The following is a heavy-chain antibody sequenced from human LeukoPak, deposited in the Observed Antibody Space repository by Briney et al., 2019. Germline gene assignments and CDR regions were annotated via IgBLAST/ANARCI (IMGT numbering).Heavy chain of an antibody. J-gene: IGHJ4*02. D-gene: IGHD3-22*01. CDR1: GFTFSSYA. CDR2: ISGSGGST. CDR3: AKDRDYYDSSGYYDY. V-gene: IGHV3-23*01. Sequence: GGSLRLSCAASGFTFSSYAMSWVRQAPGKGLEWVSAISGSGGSTYYADSVKGRFTISRDNSKNTLYLQMNSLRAEDTAVYYCAKDRDYYDSSGYYDYWGQGTLVTVSS.